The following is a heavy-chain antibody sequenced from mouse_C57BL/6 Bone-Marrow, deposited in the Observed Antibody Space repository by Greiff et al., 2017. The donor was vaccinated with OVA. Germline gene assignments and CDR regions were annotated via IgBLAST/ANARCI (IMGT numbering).Heavy chain of an antibody. CDR3: TRDEKLY. J-gene: IGHJ2*01. CDR2: IYPGSGST. V-gene: IGHV1-55*01. CDR1: GYTFTSYW. Sequence: QVQLQQSGAELVKPGASVKMSCKASGYTFTSYWITWVKQRPGQVLEWIGDIYPGSGSTNYNQKFKGKAILTADKSSSTAYMELRSLTSEDSAVYYCTRDEKLYWGQGTTLTVSS.